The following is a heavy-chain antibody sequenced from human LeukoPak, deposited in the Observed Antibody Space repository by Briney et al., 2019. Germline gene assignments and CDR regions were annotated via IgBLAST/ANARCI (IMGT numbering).Heavy chain of an antibody. CDR2: ISSSGSTI. J-gene: IGHJ4*02. CDR1: GFTFKNYW. Sequence: GGSLRLSCAASGFTFKNYWMNWVRQAPGKGLEWVSYISSSGSTIYYADSVKGRFTISRDNAKNSLYLQMNSLRAEDTAVYYCARLRSSSWLLIDYWGQGTLVTVSS. D-gene: IGHD6-13*01. CDR3: ARLRSSSWLLIDY. V-gene: IGHV3-48*04.